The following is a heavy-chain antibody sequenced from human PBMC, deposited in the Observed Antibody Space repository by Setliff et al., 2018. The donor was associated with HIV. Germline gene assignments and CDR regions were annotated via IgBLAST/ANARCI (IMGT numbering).Heavy chain of an antibody. V-gene: IGHV4-31*03. CDR3: ARDLHANYHVVDI. Sequence: PSETLSLTCSVSGVSIVSGGFYFSWIRHHPGKGLEWIGTVYYTGKTYYNPSLQSRLTMSADTSKNQLYLKINSVTAADTAVYFCARDLHANYHVVDIWGPGTMVTV. CDR2: VYYTGKT. CDR1: GVSIVSGGFY. J-gene: IGHJ3*02. D-gene: IGHD2-15*01.